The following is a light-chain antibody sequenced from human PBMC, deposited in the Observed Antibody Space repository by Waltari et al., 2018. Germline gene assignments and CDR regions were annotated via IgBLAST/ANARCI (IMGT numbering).Light chain of an antibody. Sequence: IVMTQSPDSLAVSLGERATINCKSSQTVLYSSNNKNYLAWYQQKPTKPPKLRIYWASTRESGVPDRFSGSGSGTDFTLTISSLQAEDVAVYYCQQYYNTPLTFGGGTKVEIK. V-gene: IGKV4-1*01. CDR2: WAS. J-gene: IGKJ4*01. CDR3: QQYYNTPLT. CDR1: QTVLYSSNNKNY.